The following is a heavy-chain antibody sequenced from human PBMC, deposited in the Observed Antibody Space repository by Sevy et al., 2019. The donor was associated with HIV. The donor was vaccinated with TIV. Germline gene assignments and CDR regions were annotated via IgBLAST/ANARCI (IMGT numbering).Heavy chain of an antibody. CDR2: TSAYNGNT. Sequence: ASVKVSCKASGYTFTSYGISWVRQAPGQGLEWMGWTSAYNGNTNYAQKLQGRVTMTTDTSTSTAYMELRSLRSDDTAVYYCARANTIFGVDDYYYMDVWGKGTTVTVSS. CDR3: ARANTIFGVDDYYYMDV. CDR1: GYTFTSYG. D-gene: IGHD3-3*01. V-gene: IGHV1-18*04. J-gene: IGHJ6*03.